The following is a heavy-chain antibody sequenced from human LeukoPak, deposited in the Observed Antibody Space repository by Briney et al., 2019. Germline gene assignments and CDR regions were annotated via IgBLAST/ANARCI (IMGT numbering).Heavy chain of an antibody. J-gene: IGHJ4*02. Sequence: GGSLRLSCAASGFTFSSYAMSWVRQAPGKGLEWVSAISGSGGSTYYADSVKGRFTISRDNSKNTLYPQMNSLRAEDTAVYYCAKQRGGIAVAYRIDYWGQGTLVTVSS. CDR3: AKQRGGIAVAYRIDY. CDR1: GFTFSSYA. V-gene: IGHV3-23*01. CDR2: ISGSGGST. D-gene: IGHD6-19*01.